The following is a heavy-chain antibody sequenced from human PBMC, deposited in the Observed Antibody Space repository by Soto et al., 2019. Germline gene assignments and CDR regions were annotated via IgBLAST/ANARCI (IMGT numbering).Heavy chain of an antibody. Sequence: ASVKASCQPSGYAFTTYGIHWVRKATGQGLEWMGWMNPNSGNTGYAQKFQGRVTMTRNTSISTAYMELSSLRSEDTAVYYCARAPVLRFLEWLPRNYYYYMDVWGKGTTVTVSS. CDR3: ARAPVLRFLEWLPRNYYYYMDV. V-gene: IGHV1-8*01. J-gene: IGHJ6*03. CDR1: GYAFTTYG. D-gene: IGHD3-3*01. CDR2: MNPNSGNT.